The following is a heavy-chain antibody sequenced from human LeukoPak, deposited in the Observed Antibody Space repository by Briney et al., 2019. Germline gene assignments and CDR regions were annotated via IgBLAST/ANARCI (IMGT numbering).Heavy chain of an antibody. CDR1: GFTFSTYA. V-gene: IGHV3-23*01. Sequence: PGGSLRLSCAASGFTFSTYAISWGRQAPGKGLEWVSAISGSGGSTYYADSVKGRFTISRDNSKNTLYLQMNSLRAEDTAVYYWAKPRGIAVSGTVDYWGQGTLVTVSS. J-gene: IGHJ4*02. CDR3: AKPRGIAVSGTVDY. CDR2: ISGSGGST. D-gene: IGHD6-19*01.